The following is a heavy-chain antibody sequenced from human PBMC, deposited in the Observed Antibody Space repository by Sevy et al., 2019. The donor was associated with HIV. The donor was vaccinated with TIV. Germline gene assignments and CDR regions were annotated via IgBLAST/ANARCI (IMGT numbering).Heavy chain of an antibody. CDR2: ISGSGSTI. V-gene: IGHV3-48*03. J-gene: IGHJ3*02. CDR3: AREAAYYDILHAFDI. Sequence: GGSLRLSCAVSEFTFSSYEMSWVRQAPGKGLEWVSYISGSGSTIYYADSVKGRFTISRDNAKNSLYLQMNSLRAEDTAVYYCAREAAYYDILHAFDIWGQGTMVTVSS. D-gene: IGHD3-9*01. CDR1: EFTFSSYE.